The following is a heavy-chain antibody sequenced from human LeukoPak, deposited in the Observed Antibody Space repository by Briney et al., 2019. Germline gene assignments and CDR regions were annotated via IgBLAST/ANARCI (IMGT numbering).Heavy chain of an antibody. J-gene: IGHJ4*02. CDR1: GGTFSSYA. Sequence: GASVKVSCKASGGTFSSYAISWVRQAPGQGLEWMGGIIPIFGTANYAQKFQGRVTITTDESTSTAYMELSSLRSEDTAVYYCARDRGYSSSSGDFDYWGQGALVTVSS. V-gene: IGHV1-69*05. D-gene: IGHD6-6*01. CDR3: ARDRGYSSSSGDFDY. CDR2: IIPIFGTA.